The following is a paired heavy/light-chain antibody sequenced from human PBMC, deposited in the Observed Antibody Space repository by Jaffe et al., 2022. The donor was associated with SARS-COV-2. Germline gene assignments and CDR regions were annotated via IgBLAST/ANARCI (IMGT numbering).Light chain of an antibody. CDR2: DVS. CDR3: SSYTSSSTYV. CDR1: SSDVGGYNF. V-gene: IGLV2-14*03. J-gene: IGLJ1*01. Sequence: QSALTQFASVSGSPGQSITISCTGTSSDVGGYNFVSWYQQHPGKAPKLMIYDVSNRPSGVSNRFSGSKSGNTASLTISGLQAEDEADYYCSSYTSSSTYVFGTGTKVTVL.
Heavy chain of an antibody. CDR2: ISNDGSNK. J-gene: IGHJ6*03. V-gene: IGHV3-30*04. Sequence: QVQLVESGGGVVQPGRSLRLSCAASGFTFSSYAMHWVRQAPGKGLEWVAFISNDGSNKYYADSVKGRFTISRDNSKNTLYLHMNSLRAEDTAVYYCARETSGSFYYYYYMDVWGKGTTVTVSS. CDR3: ARETSGSFYYYYYMDV. CDR1: GFTFSSYA. D-gene: IGHD1-26*01.